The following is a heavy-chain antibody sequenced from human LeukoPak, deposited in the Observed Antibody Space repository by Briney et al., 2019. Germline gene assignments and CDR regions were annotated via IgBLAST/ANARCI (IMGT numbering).Heavy chain of an antibody. CDR2: IWYDGSNK. V-gene: IGHV3-33*01. CDR3: ARDDYGDYDLSGFDY. CDR1: GFTFSSYG. J-gene: IGHJ4*02. Sequence: GGSLRLSCAASGFTFSSYGMHWVRQAPDKGLEWVAVIWYDGSNKYYAGSVKGRFTISRDNSKNTLYLQMNSLRAEDTAVYYCARDDYGDYDLSGFDYWGQGTLVTVSS. D-gene: IGHD4-17*01.